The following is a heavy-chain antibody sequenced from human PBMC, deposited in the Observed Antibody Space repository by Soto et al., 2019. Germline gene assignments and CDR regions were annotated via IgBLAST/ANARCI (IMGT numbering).Heavy chain of an antibody. CDR2: IYYSGST. CDR1: GGSISSYY. V-gene: IGHV4-59*01. Sequence: PSETLSLTCTVSGGSISSYYWSWIRQPPGKGLEWIGYIYYSGSTNYNPSLKSRVTISVDTSKNQFSLKLSSVTAADTAVYYCARGPPQHIVATMGFDYWGQGTLVTVSS. D-gene: IGHD5-12*01. J-gene: IGHJ4*02. CDR3: ARGPPQHIVATMGFDY.